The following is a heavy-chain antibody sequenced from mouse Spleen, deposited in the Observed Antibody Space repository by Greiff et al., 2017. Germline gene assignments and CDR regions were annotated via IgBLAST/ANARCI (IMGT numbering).Heavy chain of an antibody. CDR2: INPSSGYT. D-gene: IGHD4-1*01. J-gene: IGHJ2*01. CDR3: AIGILTGAFDY. CDR1: GYTFTSYT. Sequence: VQLQQSGAELARPGASVKMSCKASGYTFTSYTMHWVKQRPGRGLEWIGYINPSSGYTKYNQKFKDKATLTADKSSSTAYMQLSSLTSEDSAVYYCAIGILTGAFDYWGQGTTLTVSS. V-gene: IGHV1-4*01.